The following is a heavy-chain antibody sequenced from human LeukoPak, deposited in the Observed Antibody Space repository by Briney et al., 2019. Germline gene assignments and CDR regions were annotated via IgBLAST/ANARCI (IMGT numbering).Heavy chain of an antibody. V-gene: IGHV1-2*02. CDR2: IKPNSGDT. Sequence: ASVKVSCKASGYTFSGYYLHWVRQAPGQGLEWMGWIKPNSGDTNHTQNFQGRVTMTRDTSISTAYMELSRLRSDDTAVYYCARDFSYGDYGGAAPRNFDYWGQGTLVTVSS. J-gene: IGHJ4*02. CDR1: GYTFSGYY. CDR3: ARDFSYGDYGGAAPRNFDY. D-gene: IGHD4-17*01.